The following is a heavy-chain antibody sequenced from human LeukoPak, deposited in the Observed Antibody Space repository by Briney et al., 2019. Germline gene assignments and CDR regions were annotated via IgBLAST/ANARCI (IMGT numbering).Heavy chain of an antibody. D-gene: IGHD1-26*01. CDR3: ARLVLVGATRNWFDP. J-gene: IGHJ5*02. CDR1: GYSFTSYW. Sequence: GESLKISCKGSGYSFTSYWIAWVRQMPGKGLECMGIIYPGDSDTRYSPSLQGQVTISADKSISTAYLQWSSLKASTTAMYYCARLVLVGATRNWFDPWGQGTLVTVSS. CDR2: IYPGDSDT. V-gene: IGHV5-51*01.